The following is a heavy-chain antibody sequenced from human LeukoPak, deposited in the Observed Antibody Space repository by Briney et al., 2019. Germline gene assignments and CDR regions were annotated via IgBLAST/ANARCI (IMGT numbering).Heavy chain of an antibody. Sequence: PGGSLRLSCAASEFSFSSSWMTWVRQAPGKGLEWLGNINPDGTTENYVASVKGRFTISRDNAKNSLYLQMNSLRAEDTAVYYCARAEEWLRWGDYWGQGTLVTVSS. CDR3: ARAEEWLRWGDY. D-gene: IGHD5-12*01. CDR1: EFSFSSSW. CDR2: INPDGTTE. J-gene: IGHJ4*02. V-gene: IGHV3-7*01.